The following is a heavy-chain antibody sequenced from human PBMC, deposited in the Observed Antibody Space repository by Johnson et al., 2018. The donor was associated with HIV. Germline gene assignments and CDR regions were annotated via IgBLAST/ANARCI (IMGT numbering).Heavy chain of an antibody. CDR2: ISGSGGST. V-gene: IGHV3-23*04. J-gene: IGHJ3*01. CDR3: AKVRRYDPDGAFDV. D-gene: IGHD3-3*01. Sequence: EVQLVESGGGLVQPGGSLRISCATSGFTFSNYAMSWVRQAPGKGLEWVSGISGSGGSTYYADSEKGRFTISRDNSKNTLYLQMNSLRAEDTAVYYCAKVRRYDPDGAFDVWGQGTMVTVSS. CDR1: GFTFSNYA.